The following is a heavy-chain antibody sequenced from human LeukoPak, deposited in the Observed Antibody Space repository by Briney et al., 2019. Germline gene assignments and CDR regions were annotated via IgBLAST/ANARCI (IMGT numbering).Heavy chain of an antibody. V-gene: IGHV3-20*04. D-gene: IGHD3-22*01. Sequence: GGSLRLSCAASGFTFDDYGMSWVRQAPGKGLEWVSGINWNGGSTGYADSVKGRFTISRDNAKNSLYLQMNSLRAEDTAVYYCASSDDSSGYPLDAFDIWGQGTMVTVSS. CDR2: INWNGGST. J-gene: IGHJ3*02. CDR3: ASSDDSSGYPLDAFDI. CDR1: GFTFDDYG.